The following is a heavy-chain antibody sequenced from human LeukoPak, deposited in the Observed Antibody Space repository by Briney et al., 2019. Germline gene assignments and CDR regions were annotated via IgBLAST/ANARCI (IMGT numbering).Heavy chain of an antibody. D-gene: IGHD6-19*01. CDR2: IIPIFGTA. Sequence: SVKVSCKASGYTFTSYGISWVRQAPGQGLEWMGGIIPIFGTANYAQKFQGRVTITADESTSTAYMELSSLRSEDTAVYYCAREGSGWYGMDVWGQGTTVTVSS. CDR1: GYTFTSYG. V-gene: IGHV1-69*13. J-gene: IGHJ6*02. CDR3: AREGSGWYGMDV.